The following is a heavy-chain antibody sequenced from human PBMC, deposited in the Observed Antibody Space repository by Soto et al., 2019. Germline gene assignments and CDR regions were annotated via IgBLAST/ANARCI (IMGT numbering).Heavy chain of an antibody. CDR1: GFTFSYYG. CDR3: ARVSTGDTAPNYFDF. CDR2: IWFDGTRE. J-gene: IGHJ4*02. D-gene: IGHD2-21*02. Sequence: QVHLVDSGGGVVQPGTSLRLSCAASGFTFSYYGMHWVRQAPGQGLEWVAFIWFDGTREFYTDSVKGRFSISRDNSNNTLYLQMNSLPAEDTALYYCARVSTGDTAPNYFDFWGQGTRVTVSS. V-gene: IGHV3-33*01.